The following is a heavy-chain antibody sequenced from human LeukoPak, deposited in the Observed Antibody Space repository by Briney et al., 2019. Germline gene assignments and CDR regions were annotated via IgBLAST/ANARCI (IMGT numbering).Heavy chain of an antibody. CDR3: ARGCRIAAAGTFYFDY. J-gene: IGHJ4*02. V-gene: IGHV3-33*08. CDR1: GFTFSNYN. Sequence: GGSLRLSCAASGFTFSNYNMHWVRQAPGKGLEWVAIIWYSGSMKYYADSVKGRFTISRDNSKNTLYLQMNSLRAEDTAVYYCARGCRIAAAGTFYFDYWGQGTLVTVSS. D-gene: IGHD6-13*01. CDR2: IWYSGSMK.